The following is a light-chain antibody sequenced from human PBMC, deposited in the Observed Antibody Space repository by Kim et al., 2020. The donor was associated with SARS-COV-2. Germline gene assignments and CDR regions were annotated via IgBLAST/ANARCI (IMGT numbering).Light chain of an antibody. CDR3: QSCDSSLSSVI. J-gene: IGLJ2*01. V-gene: IGLV1-40*01. CDR2: ENN. Sequence: RVAISCTGTSSNNRAYNDVNWYQQVPGTAPKLIIYENNKRPSGVPDRFSGSKSDTSASLDITGLQVEDEADYYCQSCDSSLSSVIFGGGTQLTVL. CDR1: SSNNRAYND.